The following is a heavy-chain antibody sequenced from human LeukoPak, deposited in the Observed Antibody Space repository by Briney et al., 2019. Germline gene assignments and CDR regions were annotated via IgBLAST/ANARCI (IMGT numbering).Heavy chain of an antibody. CDR3: ARLAVSSIWSVYFDY. CDR2: IYPGDSNT. V-gene: IGHV5-51*01. Sequence: GASLQISCQGSGYSFTNYWIGWVRQVPGKGLEWMGIIYPGDSNTRYSPSFQGQVTISADKSISTAYLQWSSLKASDTAIYYCARLAVSSIWSVYFDYWGQGTLVTVSS. J-gene: IGHJ4*02. CDR1: GYSFTNYW. D-gene: IGHD6-13*01.